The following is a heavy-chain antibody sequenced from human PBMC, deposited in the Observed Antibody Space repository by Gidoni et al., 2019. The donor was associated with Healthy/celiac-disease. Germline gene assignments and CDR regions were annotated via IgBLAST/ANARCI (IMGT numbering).Heavy chain of an antibody. CDR2: INHSGST. V-gene: IGHV4-34*01. CDR3: ARSGYSGSYYASDAFDI. D-gene: IGHD1-26*01. CDR1: GGSFSGYY. J-gene: IGHJ3*02. Sequence: QVQLQQWGAGLLKPSETLSLTCAVYGGSFSGYYWSWIRQPPGKGLEWIGEINHSGSTNYNPSLKSRVTISVDTSKNQFSLKLSSVTAADTAVYYCARSGYSGSYYASDAFDIWGQGTMVTVSS.